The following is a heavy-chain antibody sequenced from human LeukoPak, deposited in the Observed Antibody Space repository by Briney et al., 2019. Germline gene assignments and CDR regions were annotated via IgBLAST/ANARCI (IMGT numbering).Heavy chain of an antibody. CDR3: ASLTTADAFDI. V-gene: IGHV4-59*01. D-gene: IGHD3-22*01. CDR2: IYDSGST. Sequence: SETLSLTCTVSGGSISSYYWSWIRQPPGKGLEWIGYIYDSGSTNYNPSLKSRVTISVDTSKNQFSLKLGSVTAADTAVFYCASLTTADAFDIWGQGTMVTVSS. J-gene: IGHJ3*02. CDR1: GGSISSYY.